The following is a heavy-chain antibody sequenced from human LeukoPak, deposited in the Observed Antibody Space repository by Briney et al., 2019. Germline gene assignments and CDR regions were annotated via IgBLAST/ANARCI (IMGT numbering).Heavy chain of an antibody. CDR2: IKQDGSEK. J-gene: IGHJ1*01. D-gene: IGHD3-22*01. CDR1: GFTFSFYW. V-gene: IGHV3-7*01. CDR3: ATYSSLNRREFQY. Sequence: GSLRLSCAASGFTFSFYWMSWVRQAPGKGLEWVANIKQDGSEKYYVDSVKGRFTISRDNAKNSLYLQMNSLRAEDTAAYYCATYSSLNRREFQYWGQGTLLTVSS.